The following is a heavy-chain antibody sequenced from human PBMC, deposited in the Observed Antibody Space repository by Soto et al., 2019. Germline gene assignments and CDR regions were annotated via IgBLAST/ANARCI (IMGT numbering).Heavy chain of an antibody. CDR1: GFTFSSYW. D-gene: IGHD3-22*01. V-gene: IGHV3-7*01. CDR3: ARVGYYDSSGYYYFY. Sequence: EVQLVESGGGLVQPGGSLRLSCAASGFTFSSYWMSWVRQAPGKGLEWVANIKQDGSEKYYVDSVKGRFTISRDNAKNSLYLQMNSLRAEDTAVYYCARVGYYDSSGYYYFYWGQGTLVTVSS. CDR2: IKQDGSEK. J-gene: IGHJ4*02.